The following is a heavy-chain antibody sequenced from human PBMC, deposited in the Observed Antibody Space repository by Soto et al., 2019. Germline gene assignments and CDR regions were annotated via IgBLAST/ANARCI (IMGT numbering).Heavy chain of an antibody. V-gene: IGHV1-18*01. CDR3: ARNPLVVVPAAMFRGPSDGWFDP. CDR1: GYTFTSYG. J-gene: IGHJ5*02. D-gene: IGHD2-2*01. Sequence: ASVKVSCKASGYTFTSYGISWVRQAPGQGLEWMGWISAYNGNTNYAQKLQGRVTMTTDTSTSTAYMELRSLRSDDTAVYYCARNPLVVVPAAMFRGPSDGWFDPWGQGTLVTVSS. CDR2: ISAYNGNT.